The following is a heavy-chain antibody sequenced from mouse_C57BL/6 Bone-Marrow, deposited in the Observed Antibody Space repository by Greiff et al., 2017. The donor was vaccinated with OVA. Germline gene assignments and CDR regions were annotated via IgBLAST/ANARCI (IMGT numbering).Heavy chain of an antibody. J-gene: IGHJ2*01. CDR3: ARRGKNGLDY. Sequence: QVQLQQSGAELARPGASVKMSCKASGYTFTSYTMHWVKQRPGQGLEWIGYINPSSGYTTYNQKFKDKATLTADKSSSTAYMQMSSLTSEDSAVYYCARRGKNGLDYWGQGTTLTVSS. D-gene: IGHD1-1*02. V-gene: IGHV1-4*01. CDR2: INPSSGYT. CDR1: GYTFTSYT.